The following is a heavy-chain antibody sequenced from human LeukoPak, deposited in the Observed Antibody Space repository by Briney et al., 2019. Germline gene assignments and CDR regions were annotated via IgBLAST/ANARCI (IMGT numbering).Heavy chain of an antibody. D-gene: IGHD3-10*01. CDR2: IKQDGSEK. J-gene: IGHJ4*02. CDR1: GFTFSSYW. V-gene: IGHV3-7*01. Sequence: GSLILSCAASGFTFSSYWMSWVRQAPGKGLEWVANIKQDGSEKYYVDSVKGRFTISRDNAKNSLYLQMNSLRAEDTAVYYCARDPSRGSGALDYWGQGTLVTVSS. CDR3: ARDPSRGSGALDY.